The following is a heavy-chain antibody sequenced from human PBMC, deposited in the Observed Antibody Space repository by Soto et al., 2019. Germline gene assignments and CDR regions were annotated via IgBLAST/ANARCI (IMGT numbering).Heavy chain of an antibody. Sequence: GGFPRLSRSASGFTFSEYCMSWVRPGPGKGLEWVSYISSSGSTIYYADSVKGRFTISRDNAKNSLYLQMNSLRAEDTAVYYCASNPSKTYYYYYMDVWGKGTTVTVSS. CDR3: ASNPSKTYYYYYMDV. V-gene: IGHV3-11*01. CDR1: GFTFSEYC. CDR2: ISSSGSTI. D-gene: IGHD4-4*01. J-gene: IGHJ6*03.